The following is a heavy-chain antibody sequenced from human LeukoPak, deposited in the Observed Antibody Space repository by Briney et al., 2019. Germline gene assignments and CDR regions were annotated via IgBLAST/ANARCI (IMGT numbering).Heavy chain of an antibody. J-gene: IGHJ4*02. D-gene: IGHD6-6*01. CDR1: GFTFNSYG. CDR2: ISGSGGST. CDR3: AKWKYSSSGLDDY. Sequence: GGSLRLSCAASGFTFNSYGMSWVRQAPGKGLEWVSGISGSGGSTYYADSVKGRFTISGDNSKNTLYVQMNSLGAEDTAVYYCAKWKYSSSGLDDYWGQGTLVTVSS. V-gene: IGHV3-23*01.